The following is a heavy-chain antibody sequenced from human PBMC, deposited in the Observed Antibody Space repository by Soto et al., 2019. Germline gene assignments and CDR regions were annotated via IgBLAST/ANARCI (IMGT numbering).Heavy chain of an antibody. CDR3: ARPSGDYDHDEGYFQH. Sequence: DVQLVESGGGLVQPGRSLRLSCAASGFTFDDYAMHWVRQAPGKGLECVSGISWNSGSIGYADSVKGRLTIPRDNAKNSLYLQRNSLRAEDTALYYCARPSGDYDHDEGYFQHWGQGTLVTVSS. CDR2: ISWNSGSI. J-gene: IGHJ1*01. V-gene: IGHV3-9*01. D-gene: IGHD3-3*01. CDR1: GFTFDDYA.